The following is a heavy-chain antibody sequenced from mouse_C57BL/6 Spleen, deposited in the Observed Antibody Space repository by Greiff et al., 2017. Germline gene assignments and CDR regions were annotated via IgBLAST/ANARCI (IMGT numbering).Heavy chain of an antibody. V-gene: IGHV1-55*01. D-gene: IGHD1-1*01. CDR1: GYTFTSYW. CDR2: IYPGSGST. J-gene: IGHJ1*03. Sequence: QVQLQQPGAELVKPGASVKLSCKASGYTFTSYWITWVKQRPGQGLEWIGDIYPGSGSTNYNEKFKSKATLTVDTSSSTAYMQLSSLTSEDSAVYYCAIPDYYGSSTGYFDVWGTGTTVTVSS. CDR3: AIPDYYGSSTGYFDV.